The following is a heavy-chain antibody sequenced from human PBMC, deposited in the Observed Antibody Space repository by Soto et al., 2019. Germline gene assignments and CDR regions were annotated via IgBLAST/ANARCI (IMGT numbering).Heavy chain of an antibody. J-gene: IGHJ4*02. Sequence: GGSLRLSCVASGFTFSTHAMSWVRQAPGKGLEWVSAISYVAGTTYYADSVKGQGTITRNNTKNTVYLQLNSMRAEDKDVYYYAKGTSHYSYDSSGYGYWGQGTLVTVSS. V-gene: IGHV3-23*01. CDR2: ISYVAGTT. CDR1: GFTFSTHA. CDR3: AKGTSHYSYDSSGYGY. D-gene: IGHD3-22*01.